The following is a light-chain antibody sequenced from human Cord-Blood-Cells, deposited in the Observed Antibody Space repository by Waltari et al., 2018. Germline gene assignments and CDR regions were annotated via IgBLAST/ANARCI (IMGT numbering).Light chain of an antibody. CDR1: SSDVGGYNY. V-gene: IGLV2-11*01. J-gene: IGLJ3*02. CDR2: DGS. Sequence: QSALTQPPSVSGSPGQSVTISCTGTSSDVGGYNYVSWYQQHPGKAPKLMIYDGSRRPAVSPGRFAGTKCNNASSLTFSLLDAEEDDYYCCCSDAGSSCVFGRGTKLTVL. CDR3: CSDAGSSCV.